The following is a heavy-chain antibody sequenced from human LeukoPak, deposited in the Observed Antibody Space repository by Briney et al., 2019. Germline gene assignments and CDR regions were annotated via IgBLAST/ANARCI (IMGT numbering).Heavy chain of an antibody. V-gene: IGHV3-21*01. CDR1: GFTFSSYT. Sequence: SGGSLRLSCAASGFTFSSYTMNWVRQAPGKGVEWVSSISSSSSYIYYADSVKGRFVISRDKDKNSLYLQMNSLRVEDTAVYYCARDSVLDPWGQGTPVTVSS. CDR2: ISSSSSYI. J-gene: IGHJ5*02. D-gene: IGHD3-10*01. CDR3: ARDSVLDP.